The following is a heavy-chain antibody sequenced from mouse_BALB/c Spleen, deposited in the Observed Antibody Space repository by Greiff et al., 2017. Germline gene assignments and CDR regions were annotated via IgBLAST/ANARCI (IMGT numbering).Heavy chain of an antibody. CDR1: GYTFTSYW. CDR2: INPSNGRT. Sequence: VQLQQPGAELVKPGASVKLSCKASGYTFTSYWMHWVKQRPGQGLEWIGEINPSNGRTNYNEKFKSKATLTVDKSSSTAYVQLSSLTSEDSAVYYCAREEGYGNYAMDYWGQGTSVTVSS. V-gene: IGHV1S81*02. CDR3: AREEGYGNYAMDY. J-gene: IGHJ4*01. D-gene: IGHD2-1*01.